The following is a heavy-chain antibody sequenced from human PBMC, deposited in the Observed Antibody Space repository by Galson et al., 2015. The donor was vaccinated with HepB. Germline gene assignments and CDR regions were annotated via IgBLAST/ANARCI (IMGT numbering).Heavy chain of an antibody. Sequence: SLRLSCAASGFTVSRNYMSWVRQAPGKGLEWVSVIHSSGRTYYTDSVKGRFTISRDDSKNTLYLQMNSLRAGDTAVYFCATAPGDSSGYSYWGQGTLVTVSS. D-gene: IGHD3-22*01. CDR2: IHSSGRT. V-gene: IGHV3-53*01. J-gene: IGHJ4*02. CDR3: ATAPGDSSGYSY. CDR1: GFTVSRNY.